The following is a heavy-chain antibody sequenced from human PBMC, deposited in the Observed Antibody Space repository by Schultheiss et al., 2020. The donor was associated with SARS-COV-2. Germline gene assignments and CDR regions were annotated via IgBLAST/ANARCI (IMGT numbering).Heavy chain of an antibody. CDR2: INHSGST. D-gene: IGHD6-19*01. J-gene: IGHJ6*02. CDR1: GGSFSGYY. CDR3: ARVPGWNYGMDV. V-gene: IGHV4-34*01. Sequence: SETLSLTCAVYGGSFSGYYWSWIRQPPGKGLEWIGEINHSGSTNYNPSLKSRVTISVDTSKNQFSLKLSSVTAADTAVYYCARVPGWNYGMDVWGQGTTVTVSS.